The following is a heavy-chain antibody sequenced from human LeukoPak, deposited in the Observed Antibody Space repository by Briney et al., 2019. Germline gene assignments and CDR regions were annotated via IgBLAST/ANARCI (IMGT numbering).Heavy chain of an antibody. CDR3: ARYGNPDRSRSYDY. CDR1: GGSASGYY. CDR2: IYYSGST. D-gene: IGHD3-10*01. Sequence: PSETLSLTCTVSGGSASGYYWSWVRQPPGKGLEWIGYIYYSGSTKYNPSLKSRVTISVDTSNNQFSLKMSSVTAADTAVYYCARYGNPDRSRSYDYWGQGTLVTVSS. V-gene: IGHV4-59*02. J-gene: IGHJ4*02.